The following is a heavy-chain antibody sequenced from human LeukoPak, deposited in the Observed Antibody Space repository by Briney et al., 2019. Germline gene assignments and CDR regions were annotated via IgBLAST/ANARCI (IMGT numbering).Heavy chain of an antibody. J-gene: IGHJ5*02. D-gene: IGHD4-17*01. CDR1: GFTFSDYY. V-gene: IGHV3-11*04. Sequence: GGSLRLSCAASGFTFSDYYMSWARLAPGKGLEWVSYISSSGSTIYYADSVKGRFTISRDNAKNSLYLQMNSLRAEDTAVYYCARVYGEGDWFDPWGQGTLVTVSS. CDR3: ARVYGEGDWFDP. CDR2: ISSSGSTI.